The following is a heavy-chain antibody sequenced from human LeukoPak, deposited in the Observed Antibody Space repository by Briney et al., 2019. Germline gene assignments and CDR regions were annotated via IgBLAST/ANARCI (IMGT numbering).Heavy chain of an antibody. V-gene: IGHV4-39*01. CDR1: GGSMTSVSYY. CDR3: ARHRGYFDSGRGFDS. CDR2: IYYSGGT. D-gene: IGHD3-10*01. J-gene: IGHJ4*02. Sequence: PSETLSLTCTVSGGSMTSVSYYWGWIRQPPGKGLEWIGSIYYSGGTYYNPSLKSRVSLSVDTSKNQFSLRLSSVTAADTAVYYCARHRGYFDSGRGFDSWGQGTLVTVSS.